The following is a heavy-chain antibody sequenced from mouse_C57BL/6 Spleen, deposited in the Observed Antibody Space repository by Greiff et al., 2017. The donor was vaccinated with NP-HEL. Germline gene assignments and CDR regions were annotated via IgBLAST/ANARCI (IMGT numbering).Heavy chain of an antibody. J-gene: IGHJ2*01. CDR1: GFTFSSYA. Sequence: EVQVVESGGGLVKPGGSLKLSCAASGFTFSSYAMSWVRQTPEKRLEWVATISDGGSYTYYPDNVKGRFTISRDNAKNNLYLQMSHLKSEDTAMYYCARAGAYSPLYYFDYWGQGTTLTVSS. CDR2: ISDGGSYT. V-gene: IGHV5-4*01. D-gene: IGHD2-10*01. CDR3: ARAGAYSPLYYFDY.